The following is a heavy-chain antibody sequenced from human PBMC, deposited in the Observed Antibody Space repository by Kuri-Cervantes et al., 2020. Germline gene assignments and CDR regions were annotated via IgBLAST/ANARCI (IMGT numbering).Heavy chain of an antibody. J-gene: IGHJ4*02. CDR2: ISSSSSYI. V-gene: IGHV3-21*01. CDR1: GFTSSSYS. D-gene: IGHD6-13*01. Sequence: GGSLRLSCAASGFTSSSYSMNWVRQAPGKGLEWVSSISSSSSYIYYADSVKGRFTISRDNAKNSLYLQMNSLRAEDTAVYYCARDADSSSSVFDYWGQGTLVTVSS. CDR3: ARDADSSSSVFDY.